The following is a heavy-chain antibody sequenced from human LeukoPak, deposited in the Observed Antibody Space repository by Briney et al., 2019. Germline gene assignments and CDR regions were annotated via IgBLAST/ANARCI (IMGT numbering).Heavy chain of an antibody. CDR1: GGSISSHY. CDR2: IYYSAST. Sequence: SETLSLTCTVSGGSISSHYWSWIRQPPGKGLEWIGYIYYSASTNYNPSLKSRVTISVDTSKNQFSLKLSSVTAADTAVYYCARGGYYYDSSGYYYSEGLDYWGQGTLVTVSS. D-gene: IGHD3-22*01. J-gene: IGHJ4*02. V-gene: IGHV4-59*11. CDR3: ARGGYYYDSSGYYYSEGLDY.